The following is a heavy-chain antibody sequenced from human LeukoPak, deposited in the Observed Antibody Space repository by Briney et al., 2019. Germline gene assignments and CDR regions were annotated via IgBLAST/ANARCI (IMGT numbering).Heavy chain of an antibody. Sequence: SETLSLTCTVSGGSISSSTYYWGWIRQPPGKGLEWIGSISYSGNIYYNPSLKSRVTISVDTSKNQFSLKLSSVTAADTAMYYCVRGYWHFDLWGRGTLVTVSS. V-gene: IGHV4-39*07. J-gene: IGHJ2*01. CDR1: GGSISSSTYY. CDR3: VRGYWHFDL. CDR2: ISYSGNI.